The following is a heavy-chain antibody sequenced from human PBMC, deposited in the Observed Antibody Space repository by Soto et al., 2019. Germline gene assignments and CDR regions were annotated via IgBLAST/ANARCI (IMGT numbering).Heavy chain of an antibody. CDR2: ISYDGSNK. D-gene: IGHD1-26*01. CDR3: AKGGLVVGAYDAFDI. V-gene: IGHV3-30-3*01. CDR1: GFTFSSYA. J-gene: IGHJ3*02. Sequence: QVQLVESGGGVVQPGRSLRLSCAASGFTFSSYAMHWVRQAPGKGPEWVAVISYDGSNKYYADSVKGRFTISRDNSKNTLYLQMNSLRAEDTAVYYCAKGGLVVGAYDAFDIWGQGTMVTVSS.